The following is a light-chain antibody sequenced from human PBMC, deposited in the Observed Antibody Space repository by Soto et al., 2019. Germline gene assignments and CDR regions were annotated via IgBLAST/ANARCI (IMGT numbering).Light chain of an antibody. J-gene: IGLJ2*01. CDR1: SSNIESNT. Sequence: QSVLTQPPSASGTPGQRVTMSCSGSSSNIESNTVDWYQHLPGTAPKLLIYSDSQRPSGVPDRFSGSKSGTSASLAISGLQSEDEADYYCATWDDSLNGVVFGGGTKLTVL. V-gene: IGLV1-44*01. CDR2: SDS. CDR3: ATWDDSLNGVV.